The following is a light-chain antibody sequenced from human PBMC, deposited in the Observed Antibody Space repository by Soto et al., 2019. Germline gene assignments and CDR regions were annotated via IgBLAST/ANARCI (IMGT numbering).Light chain of an antibody. V-gene: IGLV2-14*03. Sequence: QSVLTQPASVSGSPGQSITISCTGTSSDVGGYNYVSWYQHHPGKAPKLMIFDVSNRPSGVSNRFSGSKSGNTASLTISGLQPEDEADDYCCSYTTSNTSQIVFGAGTKLTVL. CDR1: SSDVGGYNY. J-gene: IGLJ2*01. CDR3: CSYTTSNTSQIV. CDR2: DVS.